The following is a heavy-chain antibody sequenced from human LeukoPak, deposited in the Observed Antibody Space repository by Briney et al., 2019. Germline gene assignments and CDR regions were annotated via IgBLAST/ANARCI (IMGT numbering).Heavy chain of an antibody. CDR2: IYYSGST. D-gene: IGHD3-22*01. J-gene: IGHJ6*03. V-gene: IGHV4-39*07. CDR1: GGSISSSSYY. Sequence: SETLSLTCTVSGGSISSSSYYWGWIRQPPGNGLEWIGSIYYSGSTYYNPSLKSRVTISVDTSKNQFSLKLSSVTAADTAVYYCTRGSIAYYYMDVWGKGTTVTISS. CDR3: TRGSIAYYYMDV.